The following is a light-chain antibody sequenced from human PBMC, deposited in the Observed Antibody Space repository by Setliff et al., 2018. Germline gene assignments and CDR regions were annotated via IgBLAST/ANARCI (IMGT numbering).Light chain of an antibody. V-gene: IGLV6-57*01. CDR2: EDS. Sequence: NFMLTPLRSVSESPGRTVTISCTRSSGIIASNYVQWYQQRPGSSPTTVMFEDSQRPSGVPDRFSGSIDRTSNSASLTISGLKSEDEADYYCQSYDSNSYVIFGGGTKVTV. CDR1: SGIIASNY. J-gene: IGLJ2*01. CDR3: QSYDSNSYVI.